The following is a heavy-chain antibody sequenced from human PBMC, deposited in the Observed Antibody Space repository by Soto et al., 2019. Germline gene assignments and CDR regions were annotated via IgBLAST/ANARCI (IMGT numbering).Heavy chain of an antibody. V-gene: IGHV3-33*07. CDR2: IWYDGSKR. CDR1: GFTFRNYG. CDR3: ARDPGTYPGSYFDY. J-gene: IGHJ4*02. D-gene: IGHD2-15*01. Sequence: PGGSLRLSCATSGFTFRNYGMFWVRQAPGKGLEWVALIWYDGSKRYYADSVRGRFTISRDDSKSTLYLQMNSLRVEDTAVYHCARDPGTYPGSYFDYWSQGTPVTVSS.